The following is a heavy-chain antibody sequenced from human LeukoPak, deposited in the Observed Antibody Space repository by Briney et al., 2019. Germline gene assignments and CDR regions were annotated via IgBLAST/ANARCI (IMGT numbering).Heavy chain of an antibody. Sequence: PGGSLRLSCSASGFTFSNYAMHWVRQAPGKGLEYVSAISTNGGNTHYADSVKGRFTISRDNSKNTLYLQMSSLRGDDTAVYYCVKTLTATTASWYFHLWGRGTLVTVSS. J-gene: IGHJ2*01. CDR2: ISTNGGNT. CDR1: GFTFSNYA. CDR3: VKTLTATTASWYFHL. D-gene: IGHD1/OR15-1a*01. V-gene: IGHV3-64D*06.